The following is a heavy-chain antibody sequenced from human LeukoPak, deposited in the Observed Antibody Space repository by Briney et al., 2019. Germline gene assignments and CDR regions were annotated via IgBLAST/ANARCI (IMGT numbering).Heavy chain of an antibody. CDR1: GFTFSSSW. CDR3: ARGGAYHAFDI. D-gene: IGHD2-2*01. V-gene: IGHV3-74*01. Sequence: GGSLRLSCAASGFTFSSSWIYWVRQAPGKGLVYVSRINNDGSGTTYADSVKGRFTISRDNAKNTLYLQMDSLRVEDTAVYYCARGGAYHAFDIWGQGTMVTVPS. J-gene: IGHJ3*02. CDR2: INNDGSGT.